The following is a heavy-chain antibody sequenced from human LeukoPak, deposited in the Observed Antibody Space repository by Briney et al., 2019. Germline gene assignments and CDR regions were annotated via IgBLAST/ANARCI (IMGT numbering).Heavy chain of an antibody. CDR1: GFTFSRFA. J-gene: IGHJ4*02. CDR3: ARDMRDSAQSRYFYGYEFDY. D-gene: IGHD5-18*01. Sequence: PGRSLRLSCAASGFTFSRFAMHWVRQAPGKGLEWVAVISYHRSTEYYADSVKGRFTISRDNSNNKLYLQMNSLRVEDTAVYYCARDMRDSAQSRYFYGYEFDYWGQGTLVTVSS. CDR2: ISYHRSTE. V-gene: IGHV3-30-3*01.